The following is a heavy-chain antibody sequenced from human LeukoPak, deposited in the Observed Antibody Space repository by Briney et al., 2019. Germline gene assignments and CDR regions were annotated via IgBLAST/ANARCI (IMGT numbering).Heavy chain of an antibody. CDR2: IYYSGST. CDR1: GGSISSHY. CDR3: ARGYCSSTSCYYYYYYYMDV. V-gene: IGHV4-59*11. D-gene: IGHD2-2*01. J-gene: IGHJ6*03. Sequence: ETLSLTCTVSGGSISSHYWSWIRQPPGKGLEWIGYIYYSGSTNYNPSLKSRVTISVDTSKNQFSLKLSSVTAADTAVYYCARGYCSSTSCYYYYYYYMDVWGKGTTVTVSS.